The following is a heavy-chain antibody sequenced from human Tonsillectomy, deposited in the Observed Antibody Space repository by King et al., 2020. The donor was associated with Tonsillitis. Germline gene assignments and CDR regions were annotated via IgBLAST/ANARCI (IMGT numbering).Heavy chain of an antibody. CDR3: ASTAPPYYYYYMDV. Sequence: VPLQESGPGLVKPSQTLSLTCTVSGGSISSGGYYWTWIRQHPGKGLEWIGYISYSGSTFYNPSLKSRLTISLDTSKNQFSLRLSSVTVADTALYYCASTAPPYYYYYMDVWGKGTTVTVSS. CDR1: GGSISSGGYY. V-gene: IGHV4-31*03. D-gene: IGHD4-17*01. CDR2: ISYSGST. J-gene: IGHJ6*03.